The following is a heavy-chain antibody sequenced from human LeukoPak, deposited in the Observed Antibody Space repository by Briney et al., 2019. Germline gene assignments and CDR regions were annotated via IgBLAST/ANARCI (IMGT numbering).Heavy chain of an antibody. CDR1: GFTFSSYA. D-gene: IGHD4-23*01. Sequence: GGSLRLSCAASGFTFSSYAMHWVRQAPGKELEWVAMISYGGNNKYHADSVKGRFTISRDNSKNTLYVQMNSLRSEDTAVYYCARDGGNAYFDYWGLGTLVTVSS. V-gene: IGHV3-30-3*01. J-gene: IGHJ4*02. CDR3: ARDGGNAYFDY. CDR2: ISYGGNNK.